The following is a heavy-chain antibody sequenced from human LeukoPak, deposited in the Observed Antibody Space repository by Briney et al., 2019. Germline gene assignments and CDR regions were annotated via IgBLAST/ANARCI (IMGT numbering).Heavy chain of an antibody. J-gene: IGHJ5*01. V-gene: IGHV4-34*01. Sequence: SETLSLTCALYGGAFSGYYSTWIRHPPGKGLEWRGEIHYRGIINHTTSLKTRLAMSIDKSTHQFSLTLASVTAAATAAYYCARGRLQYSFWRGSKENYFDPWGQGTLVTVSS. D-gene: IGHD3-3*01. CDR2: IHYRGII. CDR1: GGAFSGYY. CDR3: ARGRLQYSFWRGSKENYFDP.